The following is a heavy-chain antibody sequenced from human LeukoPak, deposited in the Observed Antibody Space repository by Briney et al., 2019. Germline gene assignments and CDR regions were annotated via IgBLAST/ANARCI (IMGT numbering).Heavy chain of an antibody. D-gene: IGHD3-10*01. J-gene: IGHJ6*03. CDR3: ARGGSGSSYYYYYMDV. V-gene: IGHV3-30*04. CDR2: ISYDGSNK. CDR1: GFTFSSYA. Sequence: PGGSLRLSCTASGFTFSSYAMHWVRQAPGKGLEWVAVISYDGSNKYYADSVKGRFTISRDNSKNTLYLQMNSLRAEDTAVYYCARGGSGSSYYYYYMDVWGKGTTVTVSS.